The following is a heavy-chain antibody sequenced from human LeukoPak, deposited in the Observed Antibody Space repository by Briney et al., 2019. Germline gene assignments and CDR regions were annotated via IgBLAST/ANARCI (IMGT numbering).Heavy chain of an antibody. D-gene: IGHD4-11*01. CDR2: IKHRCGGT. CDR3: ASLGEVLCDYNFDY. CDR1: GYTFTGYY. V-gene: IGHV1-2*05. Sequence: ASAQVSCKASGYTFTGYYRHWGGQAPGHWSERMGRIKHRCGGTNYAVKLQGGVTMTRDKSKSADYMVLNRLSSEDTGVYYCASLGEVLCDYNFDYWGQGTLVTVSS. J-gene: IGHJ4*02.